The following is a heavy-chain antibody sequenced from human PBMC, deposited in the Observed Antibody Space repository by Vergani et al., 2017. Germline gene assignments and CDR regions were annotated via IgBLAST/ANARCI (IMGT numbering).Heavy chain of an antibody. Sequence: QVQLVQSGAEVKKPGASVKVSCKASGYTFTGYYMHWVRQAPGQGLEWMGWINPNSGGTNYAQKFQGRVTMTRDTSISTASMELSRLRSDDTAVYYCARVMGESGRSSSWYPAEYFQHWGQGTLVTVSS. CDR3: ARVMGESGRSSSWYPAEYFQH. J-gene: IGHJ1*01. CDR2: INPNSGGT. D-gene: IGHD6-13*01. CDR1: GYTFTGYY. V-gene: IGHV1-2*02.